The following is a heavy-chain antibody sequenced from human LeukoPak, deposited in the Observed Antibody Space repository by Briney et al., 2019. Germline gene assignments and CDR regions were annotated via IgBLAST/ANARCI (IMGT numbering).Heavy chain of an antibody. V-gene: IGHV4-38-2*02. CDR3: ARDMKTPGGSYSR. CDR1: GYSISSGYY. CDR2: IYHSGST. J-gene: IGHJ4*02. Sequence: SETLSLTCTVSGYSISSGYYWGWIRQPPGKGLEWIGSIYHSGSTYYNPSLKSRVTISVDTSKNQFSLKLSSVTAADTAVYYCARDMKTPGGSYSRWGQGTLVTVSS. D-gene: IGHD1-26*01.